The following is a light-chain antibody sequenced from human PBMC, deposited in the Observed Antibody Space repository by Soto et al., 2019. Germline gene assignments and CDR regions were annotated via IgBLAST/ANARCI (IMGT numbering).Light chain of an antibody. CDR1: SSDVGGYQY. J-gene: IGLJ1*01. CDR3: SSYEGSNNYV. CDR2: AVN. Sequence: QSVLTQPPSASGSPGQSVTISCTGTSSDVGGYQYVSWYQQYPGKAPKLMIYAVNKRPSGVPDRFSGSRSGNTASLTVSGLQAEDEADYYCSSYEGSNNYVFGTGTKVTV. V-gene: IGLV2-8*01.